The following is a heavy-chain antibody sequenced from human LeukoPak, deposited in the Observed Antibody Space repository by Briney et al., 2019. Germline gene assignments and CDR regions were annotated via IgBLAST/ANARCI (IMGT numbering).Heavy chain of an antibody. CDR2: VHPDNGNT. J-gene: IGHJ5*02. D-gene: IGHD1-14*01. V-gene: IGHV1-8*01. CDR3: ATGPRNDP. CDR1: GYPFTKWE. Sequence: GASVKVSCKASGYPFTKWEINWVRQAAGQGLEWLGWVHPDNGNTYYAQRFRGRVTMSKDTSTTTAYMELSGLRSNDTAVYFCATGPRNDPWGQGTLVTVSS.